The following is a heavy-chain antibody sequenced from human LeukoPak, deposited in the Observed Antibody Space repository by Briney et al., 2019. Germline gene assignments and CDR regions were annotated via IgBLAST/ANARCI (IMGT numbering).Heavy chain of an antibody. Sequence: SETLSLTCTVSGGSISSYYWSWIRQPAGKGLEWIGRIYTSGSTNYNPSLKSRVTISVDTSKNQFSLKLSSVTAADTAVYYCAREGIAVAGTGYYYYMDVWGKGTTVTISS. J-gene: IGHJ6*03. CDR3: AREGIAVAGTGYYYYMDV. CDR2: IYTSGST. V-gene: IGHV4-4*07. CDR1: GGSISSYY. D-gene: IGHD6-19*01.